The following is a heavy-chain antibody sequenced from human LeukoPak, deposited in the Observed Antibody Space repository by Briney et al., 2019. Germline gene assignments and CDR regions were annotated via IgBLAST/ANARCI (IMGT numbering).Heavy chain of an antibody. Sequence: GGSLRLSCAPSGLTFSIFVMQCLRQPPGKALEGGAVIWYDGSNKYYSDTVKGRFTISRHNSKTPLYLQMHSLRAENTAVYYCARGDGYSYGLNCYCGMDVWGQGTTVTVSS. J-gene: IGHJ6*02. CDR1: GLTFSIFV. CDR2: IWYDGSNK. D-gene: IGHD5-18*01. V-gene: IGHV3-33*01. CDR3: ARGDGYSYGLNCYCGMDV.